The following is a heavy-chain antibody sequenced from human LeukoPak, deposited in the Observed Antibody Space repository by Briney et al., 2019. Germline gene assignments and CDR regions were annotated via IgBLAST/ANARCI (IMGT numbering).Heavy chain of an antibody. D-gene: IGHD6-13*01. CDR2: ISYDGSNE. V-gene: IGHV3-30-3*01. J-gene: IGHJ5*02. CDR3: ARGPIAAAGNNWFDP. Sequence: GGSLRLSCAASGFTFSSYAMHWVRQAPGKGLEWVAVISYDGSNEYYADSVKGRFTISRDNSKNTLYLQMNSLRAEDTAVYYCARGPIAAAGNNWFDPWGQGTLVTVSS. CDR1: GFTFSSYA.